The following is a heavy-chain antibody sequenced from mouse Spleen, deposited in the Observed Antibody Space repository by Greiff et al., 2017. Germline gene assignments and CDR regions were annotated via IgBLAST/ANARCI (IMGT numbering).Heavy chain of an antibody. Sequence: VQLQQSGPELVKPGASLKISCTASGYAFSSSCMNWVKQRPGKGLEWIGRIYPGDGDTNYNGNLKGPATLTADKSSSTAYMQLSRLTSEDSAVYFCARNPHPYGYQPAWFAYWGQGTLVTVSA. CDR1: GYAFSSSC. CDR2: IYPGDGDT. J-gene: IGHJ3*01. D-gene: IGHD2-2*01. CDR3: ARNPHPYGYQPAWFAY. V-gene: IGHV1-82*01.